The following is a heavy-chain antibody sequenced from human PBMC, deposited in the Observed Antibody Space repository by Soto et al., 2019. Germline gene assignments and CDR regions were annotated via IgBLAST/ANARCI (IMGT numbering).Heavy chain of an antibody. CDR3: ARIPAYYYDGSGYYHFDY. CDR1: GGSISSYY. V-gene: IGHV4-59*01. CDR2: IYYSGST. D-gene: IGHD3-22*01. Sequence: SETLSLTCTVSGGSISSYYWSWIRQPPGKGLEWIGYIYYSGSTNYNPSLKSRVTISVDTSKNQFSLKLRSVTAADTAVYYCARIPAYYYDGSGYYHFDYWGQGTLVTSPQ. J-gene: IGHJ4*02.